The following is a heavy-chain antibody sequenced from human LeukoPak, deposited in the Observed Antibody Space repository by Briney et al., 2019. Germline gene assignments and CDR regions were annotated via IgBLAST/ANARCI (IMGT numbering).Heavy chain of an antibody. J-gene: IGHJ4*02. CDR1: GFTFSSYG. V-gene: IGHV3-30*18. CDR2: ISYDGSNK. Sequence: GGSLRLSCAASGFTFSSYGMHWVRQAPGKGLEWVAVISYDGSNKYYADSVKGRFTISRDNSKNTLYLQMNSLRAEDTAVYYCAKEDAIHIGNYYGSGSYYNYFDYWGQGTLVTVSS. CDR3: AKEDAIHIGNYYGSGSYYNYFDY. D-gene: IGHD3-10*01.